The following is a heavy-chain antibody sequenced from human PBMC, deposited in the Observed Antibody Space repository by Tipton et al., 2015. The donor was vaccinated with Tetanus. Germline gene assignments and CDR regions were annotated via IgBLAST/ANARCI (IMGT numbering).Heavy chain of an antibody. CDR1: SGSIDSYY. V-gene: IGHV4-59*01. Sequence: TLSLTCTVSSGSIDSYYWNWIRQPPGKGLEWIGYISYSGSSEYNPSLKSRVTVSEDTSKSQFSLKLSSVTAADTAVYYCARSTGSGNYFDNWGQGILVAVSS. CDR3: ARSTGSGNYFDN. J-gene: IGHJ4*02. D-gene: IGHD3-10*01. CDR2: ISYSGSS.